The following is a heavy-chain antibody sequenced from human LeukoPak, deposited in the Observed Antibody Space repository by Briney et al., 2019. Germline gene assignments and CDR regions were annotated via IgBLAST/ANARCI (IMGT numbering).Heavy chain of an antibody. J-gene: IGHJ4*02. CDR2: ITSTSDTI. Sequence: PGGSLRLSCAASGLIFSSYTMNWVRQAPGKGLEWLSYITSTSDTIYYADSVKGRFTISRDNAKNSLYLQMNSLRAEDTAVYYCASFPWDLRPTWGQGTLVSVAS. CDR3: ASFPWDLRPT. CDR1: GLIFSSYT. D-gene: IGHD1-26*01. V-gene: IGHV3-48*01.